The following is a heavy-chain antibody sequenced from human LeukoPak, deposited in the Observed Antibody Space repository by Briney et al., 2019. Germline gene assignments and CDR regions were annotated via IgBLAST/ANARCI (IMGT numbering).Heavy chain of an antibody. Sequence: SETLSLTCTVSGGSISSYYWSWIRQPPGKGLEWIGYIYYSGSTNYNPSLKSRVTISVDTSKNQFSLKLSSVTAADTAVYYCARTYSRSERSFFVWGQGTLVTVSS. V-gene: IGHV4-59*01. D-gene: IGHD1-26*01. CDR3: ARTYSRSERSFFV. CDR1: GGSISSYY. CDR2: IYYSGST. J-gene: IGHJ4*02.